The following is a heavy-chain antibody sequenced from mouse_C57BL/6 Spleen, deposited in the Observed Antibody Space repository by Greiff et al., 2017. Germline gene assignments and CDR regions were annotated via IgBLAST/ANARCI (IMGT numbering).Heavy chain of an antibody. V-gene: IGHV1-69*01. J-gene: IGHJ4*01. CDR3: ARSGYYDYDGYAMDY. CDR1: GYTFTSYW. CDR2: IDPSDSYT. D-gene: IGHD2-4*01. Sequence: QVQLQQPGAELVMPGASVKLSCKASGYTFTSYWMHWVKQRPGQGLEWIGEIDPSDSYTNYNQKFKGKSTLTVDKSSSTAYMQLSSLTSEDSAVYFCARSGYYDYDGYAMDYWGQGTSVTVSS.